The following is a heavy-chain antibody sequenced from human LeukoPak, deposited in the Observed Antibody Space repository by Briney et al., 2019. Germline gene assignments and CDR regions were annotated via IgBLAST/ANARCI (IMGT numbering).Heavy chain of an antibody. CDR2: ISYDGSNK. V-gene: IGHV3-30*18. CDR1: GFTFSSYG. Sequence: GRSLRLSCAASGFTFSSYGMHWVRQAPGKGLEWVAVISYDGSNKYYADSVKGRFTISRDNSKNTLYLQMNSLRAEDTAVYYRAKALRVASRWYYFDYWGQGILVTVSS. J-gene: IGHJ4*02. CDR3: AKALRVASRWYYFDY. D-gene: IGHD2-15*01.